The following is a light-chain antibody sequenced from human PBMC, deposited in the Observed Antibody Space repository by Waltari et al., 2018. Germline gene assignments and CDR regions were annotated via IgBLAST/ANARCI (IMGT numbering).Light chain of an antibody. CDR2: DVS. V-gene: IGLV2-14*03. J-gene: IGLJ3*02. Sequence: QSALTQPASVSGSPGQSIPISCSGISRDVGVYNYFSWYQQHAGKAPELMIYDVSNRPSGVSNRFSGSKSGSTASLTISGLQAEDEADYYCSSSTGTTWVFGGGTKVSVL. CDR1: SRDVGVYNY. CDR3: SSSTGTTWV.